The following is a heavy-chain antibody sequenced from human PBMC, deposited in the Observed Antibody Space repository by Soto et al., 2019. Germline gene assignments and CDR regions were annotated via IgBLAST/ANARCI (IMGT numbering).Heavy chain of an antibody. D-gene: IGHD6-19*01. CDR1: GFTFSSYA. CDR2: ISYDGRNK. CDR3: ARDTSAVAGGSAFDI. J-gene: IGHJ3*02. V-gene: IGHV3-30-3*01. Sequence: QVQLVESGGGVVQPGRSLRLSCAASGFTFSSYAMHWVRQAPGKGLEWVAVISYDGRNKYYADSVKGRFTISRDNSKNTLYLQMNSLRAEDTAVYYCARDTSAVAGGSAFDIWGQGTMVTVSS.